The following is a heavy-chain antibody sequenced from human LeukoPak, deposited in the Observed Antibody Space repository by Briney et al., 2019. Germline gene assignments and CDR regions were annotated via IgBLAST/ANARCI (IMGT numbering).Heavy chain of an antibody. CDR3: AKNLYCGGGSCYPSALGMDV. CDR1: GFTFSSYA. CDR2: ISGSGNRT. V-gene: IGHV3-23*01. J-gene: IGHJ6*02. D-gene: IGHD2-15*01. Sequence: GGSLRLSCAASGFTFSSYAMSWVRQAPGKGLEWVSSISGSGNRTYYADSVKGRFTISRDNSKNTLFLQMNSLRAEDTAIYYCAKNLYCGGGSCYPSALGMDVWGQGTTVTVSS.